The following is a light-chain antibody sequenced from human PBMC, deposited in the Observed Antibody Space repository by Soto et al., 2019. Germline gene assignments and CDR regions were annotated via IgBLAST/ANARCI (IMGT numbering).Light chain of an antibody. CDR1: QSVSSNY. V-gene: IGKV3-20*01. J-gene: IGKJ1*01. Sequence: EIVLTQSPATWSLSPGERATLSCRASQSVSSNYLAWYQQKPGQAPRLLIFAASSRNTGIPDRFSGSGSGTDFTLTISRLEPEDFAVYHCQQYGSSPRTFGQGTKVEIK. CDR3: QQYGSSPRT. CDR2: AAS.